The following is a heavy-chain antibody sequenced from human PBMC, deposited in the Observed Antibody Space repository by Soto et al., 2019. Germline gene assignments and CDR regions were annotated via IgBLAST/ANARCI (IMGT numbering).Heavy chain of an antibody. CDR1: GGTFSSYA. CDR3: ARVVSPYCSGGSCYFLDY. CDR2: IIPIFGTA. D-gene: IGHD2-15*01. Sequence: ASVKVSCKASGGTFSSYAISWVRQAPGQGLEWMGGIIPIFGTANYAQKFQGRVTITADESTSTAYMELSSLRSEDTAVYYCARVVSPYCSGGSCYFLDYWGQGTLVTVSS. J-gene: IGHJ4*02. V-gene: IGHV1-69*13.